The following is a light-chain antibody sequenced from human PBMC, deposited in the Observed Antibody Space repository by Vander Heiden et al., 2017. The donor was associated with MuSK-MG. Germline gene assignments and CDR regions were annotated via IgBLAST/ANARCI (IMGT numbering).Light chain of an antibody. V-gene: IGKV3-11*01. CDR1: QSVSSY. CDR2: EAS. J-gene: IGKJ2*01. Sequence: ENVLTQSPATLSLSPGERATLSCRASQSVSSYLAWYQQKPGQAPRLLIYEASNRATGIPARFSGSGSGTDFTLTISSLEPEDFAIYYCQQRGNWPNTFGQGTKLEMK. CDR3: QQRGNWPNT.